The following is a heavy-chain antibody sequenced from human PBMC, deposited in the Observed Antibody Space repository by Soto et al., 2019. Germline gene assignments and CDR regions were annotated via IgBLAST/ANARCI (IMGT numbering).Heavy chain of an antibody. CDR1: GGTFSSYA. Sequence: GASVEVSCKASGGTFSSYAISWVRQAPGQGLEWMGGIIPIFGTANYAQKFQGRVTITADKSTSTAYMELSSLRSEDTAVYYCATWYDSSGYYRVGSWFDPWGQGTLVTVSS. CDR2: IIPIFGTA. CDR3: ATWYDSSGYYRVGSWFDP. D-gene: IGHD3-22*01. J-gene: IGHJ5*02. V-gene: IGHV1-69*06.